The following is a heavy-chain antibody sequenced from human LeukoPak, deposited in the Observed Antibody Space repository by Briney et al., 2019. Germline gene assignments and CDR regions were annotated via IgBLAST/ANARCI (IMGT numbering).Heavy chain of an antibody. J-gene: IGHJ4*02. Sequence: GGSLRLSCAASGFTFSSYAMSWVRQGPGKGLEWLSSISGSGGSTYHSNSVKGRFTISRDNSKNTLYLQMNTLRTEDTAVYYCGLGYSYGYLIDYWGQGTLVTVSS. CDR3: GLGYSYGYLIDY. V-gene: IGHV3-23*01. CDR1: GFTFSSYA. CDR2: ISGSGGST. D-gene: IGHD5-18*01.